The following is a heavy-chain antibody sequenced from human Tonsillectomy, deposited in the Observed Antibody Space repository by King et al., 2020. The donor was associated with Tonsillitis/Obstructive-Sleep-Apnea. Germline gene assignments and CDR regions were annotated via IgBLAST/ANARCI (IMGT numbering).Heavy chain of an antibody. CDR3: ARGPLGDSTGN. Sequence: VQLVESGAEVKKPGSSVKVSCKASGGTFSSSAISWVRQAPGQGLEWMGGIIPSFGTANYAQKFQGRVTITADESTSTAYMELSSLRAADTAVYYCARGPLGDSTGNWGQGTLVTVSS. D-gene: IGHD1-26*01. J-gene: IGHJ4*02. V-gene: IGHV1-69*01. CDR2: IIPSFGTA. CDR1: GGTFSSSA.